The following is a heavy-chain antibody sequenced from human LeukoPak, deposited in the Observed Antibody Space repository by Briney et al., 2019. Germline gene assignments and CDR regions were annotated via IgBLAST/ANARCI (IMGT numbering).Heavy chain of an antibody. D-gene: IGHD5-12*01. CDR2: ISYDGSNK. CDR1: GFTFSSYA. Sequence: HSGGSLRLSCAASGFTFSSYAMHWVRQAPGKGLEWVAVISYDGSNKYYADSVKGRFTISRDNSKNTLYLQMNSLRAEDTAVYYCAKISGYDFPRTSPADFDYWGQGTLVTVSS. CDR3: AKISGYDFPRTSPADFDY. V-gene: IGHV3-30-3*01. J-gene: IGHJ4*02.